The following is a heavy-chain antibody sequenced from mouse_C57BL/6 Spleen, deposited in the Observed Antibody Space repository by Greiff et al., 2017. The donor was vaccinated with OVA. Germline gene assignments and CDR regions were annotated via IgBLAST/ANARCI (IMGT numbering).Heavy chain of an antibody. D-gene: IGHD1-1*01. CDR3: ARHEEIYYGSTQAWFAY. CDR1: GFSLTSYG. CDR2: IWSDGST. Sequence: QVQLKESGPGLVAPSQSLSITCTVSGFSLTSYGVHWVRQPPGKGLEWLVVIWSDGSTTYNSALKSRLSISKDNSKSQVFLKMNSLQTDDTAMYYCARHEEIYYGSTQAWFAYWGQGTLVTVSA. V-gene: IGHV2-6-1*01. J-gene: IGHJ3*01.